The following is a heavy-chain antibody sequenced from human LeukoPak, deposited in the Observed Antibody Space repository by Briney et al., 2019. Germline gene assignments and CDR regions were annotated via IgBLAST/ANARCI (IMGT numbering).Heavy chain of an antibody. J-gene: IGHJ4*02. V-gene: IGHV3-48*03. Sequence: GGSLRLSCAVSGLTFSNLKMYWVRQAPGKGLEWVSYISAGGRTTFYADSVTGRFTISRDNAKNSLYLQMNSLRAEDTAVYYCAKLGDYGSTWYRRPFDYWGQGTLVTVSS. CDR1: GLTFSNLK. CDR3: AKLGDYGSTWYRRPFDY. D-gene: IGHD6-13*01. CDR2: ISAGGRTT.